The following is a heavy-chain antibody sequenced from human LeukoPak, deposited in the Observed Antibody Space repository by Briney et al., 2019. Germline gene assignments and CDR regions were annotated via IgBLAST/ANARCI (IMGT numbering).Heavy chain of an antibody. CDR2: IYYSGST. Sequence: PSETLSLTCTVSGGSISSGGYYWSWIRQHPGKGLEWIGYIYYSGSTYYNPSLKSRVTISVDTSKNQFSLKLSSVTAADTAVYYCARGPAYYDSSGYLDYWGQGTLVTVSS. CDR1: GGSISSGGYY. J-gene: IGHJ4*02. CDR3: ARGPAYYDSSGYLDY. V-gene: IGHV4-31*03. D-gene: IGHD3-22*01.